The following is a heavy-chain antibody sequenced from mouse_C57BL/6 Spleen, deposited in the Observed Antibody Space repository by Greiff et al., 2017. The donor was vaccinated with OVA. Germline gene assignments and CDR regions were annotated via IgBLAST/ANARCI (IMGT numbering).Heavy chain of an antibody. CDR2: LYPGGGDT. CDR3: ARGLGYFDY. Sequence: VQLQQSGAELVKPGASVTISCKASGYAFTSYWMNWVKQRPGTGLEWIGQLYPGGGDTHYPGTFKGQATLTADQSSITAYMQLSSLTSEDSAVYVCARGLGYFDYWGQGTTLTVSS. J-gene: IGHJ2*01. D-gene: IGHD4-1*01. CDR1: GYAFTSYW. V-gene: IGHV1-80*01.